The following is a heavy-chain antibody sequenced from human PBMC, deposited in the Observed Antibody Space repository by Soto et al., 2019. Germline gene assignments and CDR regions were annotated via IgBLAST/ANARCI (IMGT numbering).Heavy chain of an antibody. V-gene: IGHV4-31*03. CDR2: IYYIGST. D-gene: IGHD3-10*01. CDR3: ARYFMVRGVMSAFDL. CDR1: GGSISSGGYN. Sequence: QVQLQESGPGLVKPSQTLSLTCTVSGGSISSGGYNWSWSRQHPGKGLGSIGYIYYIGSTYYNPSLKSRVTISVDTSKNQFSLKLSSVTAADTAVYYCARYFMVRGVMSAFDLWGPGTMVTVSS. J-gene: IGHJ3*01.